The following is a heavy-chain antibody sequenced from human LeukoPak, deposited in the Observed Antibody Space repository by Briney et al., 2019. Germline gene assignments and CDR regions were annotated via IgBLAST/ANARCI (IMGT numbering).Heavy chain of an antibody. CDR3: AVIAAARIPY. D-gene: IGHD6-13*01. J-gene: IGHJ4*02. V-gene: IGHV1-2*06. CDR2: INPNSGGT. Sequence: VASVKVSCKASGYTFTGYYMHWVRLAPGQGLEWMGRINPNSGGTNYAQKFQGRVTMTRDTSISTAYMELSRLRSDDTAVYYCAVIAAARIPYWGQGTLVTVSS. CDR1: GYTFTGYY.